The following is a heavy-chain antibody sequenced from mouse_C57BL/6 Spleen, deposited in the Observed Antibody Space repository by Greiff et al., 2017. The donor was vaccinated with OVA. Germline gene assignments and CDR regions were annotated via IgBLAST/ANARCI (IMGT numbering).Heavy chain of an antibody. CDR2: INPNNGGT. CDR1: GYTFTDYY. CDR3: ARGDEGYYFDY. Sequence: EVQLQQSGPELVKPGASVKISCKASGYTFTDYYMNWVKQSHGKSLEWIGDINPNNGGTSYNQKFKGKATLTVDKSSSTAYMELRSLTSEDSAVYYCARGDEGYYFDYWGQGTTLTVSS. D-gene: IGHD3-3*01. V-gene: IGHV1-26*01. J-gene: IGHJ2*01.